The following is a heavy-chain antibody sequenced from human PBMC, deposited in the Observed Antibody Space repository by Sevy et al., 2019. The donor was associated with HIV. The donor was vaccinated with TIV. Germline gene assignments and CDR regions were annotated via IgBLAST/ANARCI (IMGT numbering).Heavy chain of an antibody. CDR2: ISGSGGST. V-gene: IGHV3-23*01. CDR1: GFTFSSYA. J-gene: IGHJ4*02. CDR3: AKEPRWFGEARFYYFDY. Sequence: GGSRRRSCAASGFTFSSYAMSWVRQAPGKGLEWVSAISGSGGSTYYEDSVKGRFTISRDNSKNTLYLQMNSLRAEDTAVYYCAKEPRWFGEARFYYFDYWGQGTLVTVSS. D-gene: IGHD3-10*01.